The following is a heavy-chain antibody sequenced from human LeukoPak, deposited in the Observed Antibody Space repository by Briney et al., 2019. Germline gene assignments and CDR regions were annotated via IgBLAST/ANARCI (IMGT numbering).Heavy chain of an antibody. Sequence: GGSLRLSCAASGFTFSSYSMNWVRQAPGKGLEWVSSISSSSSYIYYADSVKGRFTIPRDNAKNSLYLQMNSLRAEDTAVYYCASKRPYSGSYWDDYWGQGTLVTVSS. CDR1: GFTFSSYS. V-gene: IGHV3-21*01. CDR3: ASKRPYSGSYWDDY. J-gene: IGHJ4*02. D-gene: IGHD1-26*01. CDR2: ISSSSSYI.